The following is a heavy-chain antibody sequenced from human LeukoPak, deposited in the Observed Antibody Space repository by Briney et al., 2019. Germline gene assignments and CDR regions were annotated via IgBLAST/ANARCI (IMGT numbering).Heavy chain of an antibody. CDR1: GFTFTTYT. V-gene: IGHV3-48*01. CDR3: ARDPNYSNYGS. CDR2: ISSSGATV. D-gene: IGHD4-11*01. J-gene: IGHJ5*02. Sequence: GGSLRLSCAASGFTFTTYTMNWVRQAPGKGLEWVSFISSSGATVYYADSVKGRFTISRDNAKNSLFMQMSSLRAEDTAVYYCARDPNYSNYGSWGQGTLVTVSS.